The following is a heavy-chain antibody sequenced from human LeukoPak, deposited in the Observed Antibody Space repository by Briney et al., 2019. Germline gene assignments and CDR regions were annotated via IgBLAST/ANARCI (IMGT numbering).Heavy chain of an antibody. D-gene: IGHD3/OR15-3a*01. V-gene: IGHV1-3*03. Sequence: ASVKVSCKASGYTFTNHEMHWVRQARGQRLEWMGGINGGNGNTKYSQKFQGRVTISRDTSANTAYMELSSLRSEDMGVYYCTPYNFWGQGTLVTVSS. CDR1: GYTFTNHE. CDR2: INGGNGNT. CDR3: TPYNF. J-gene: IGHJ4*02.